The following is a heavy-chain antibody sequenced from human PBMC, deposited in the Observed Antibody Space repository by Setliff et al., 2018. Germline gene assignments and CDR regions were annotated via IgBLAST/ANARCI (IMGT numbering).Heavy chain of an antibody. CDR2: VRSNSVGGTT. D-gene: IGHD2-15*01. Sequence: GGSLRLSCTASGLTFADAWMNWVRQAPGKGLEWVARVRSNSVGGTTEYGAPVKGRFTISRDDSENTLYLQLNSLKTEDTAVYYCTTDCSGARCSSWGQGTLVTVSS. J-gene: IGHJ5*02. CDR1: GLTFADAW. CDR3: TTDCSGARCSS. V-gene: IGHV3-15*01.